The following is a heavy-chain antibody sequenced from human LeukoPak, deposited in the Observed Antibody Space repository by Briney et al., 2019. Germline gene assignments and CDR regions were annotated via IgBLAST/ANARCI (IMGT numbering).Heavy chain of an antibody. CDR3: ARATTYDILTGYFDY. D-gene: IGHD3-9*01. J-gene: IGHJ4*02. Sequence: GGSLRLSCAASGFTFSSYWMGWVRQAPGKGLEWVAIIKQDGSEKYYVDSVKGRFTISRDNAKNSLYLQMNSLRAEDTAVYYCARATTYDILTGYFDYWGQGTLVTVSS. CDR2: IKQDGSEK. V-gene: IGHV3-7*01. CDR1: GFTFSSYW.